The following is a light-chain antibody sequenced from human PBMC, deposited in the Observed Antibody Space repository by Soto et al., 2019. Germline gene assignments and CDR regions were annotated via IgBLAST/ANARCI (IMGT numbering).Light chain of an antibody. Sequence: QSALTQPASVSGCPGQSITISCTGTSSDVGGYNYVSWYQQHPGDAPKLMIYHVTNRPSGVSNRFSGSKSGNTASLTISGLQAEDEADYYCSSYTSSTAYMFGSGTKVTVL. J-gene: IGLJ1*01. CDR3: SSYTSSTAYM. V-gene: IGLV2-14*03. CDR1: SSDVGGYNY. CDR2: HVT.